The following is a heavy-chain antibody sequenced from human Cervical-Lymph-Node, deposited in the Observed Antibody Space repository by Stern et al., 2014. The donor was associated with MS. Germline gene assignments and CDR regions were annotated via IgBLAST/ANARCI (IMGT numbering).Heavy chain of an antibody. CDR1: GYTFTTYW. Sequence: EVQLVESGAEVKKPGESLAISCECSGYTFTTYWIGWVRQVPGKGLEWMGGIYPGDSDTTYHPSIEGQVPISADKSSSTASLQWSSLKASDTAVYYCARGIWSFDLWGQGTLVTVSS. CDR2: IYPGDSDT. V-gene: IGHV5-51*01. D-gene: IGHD2-15*01. CDR3: ARGIWSFDL. J-gene: IGHJ5*02.